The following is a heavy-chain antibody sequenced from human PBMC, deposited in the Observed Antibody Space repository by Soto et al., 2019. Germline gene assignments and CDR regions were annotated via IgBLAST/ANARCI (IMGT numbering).Heavy chain of an antibody. Sequence: GGSLRLSCAASGFTFSSYAMSWVRQAPGKGLEWVSAISGSGGSTYYADSVKGRFTISRDNSKNTLYLQMNSLRAEDTAVYYCARNPSWHDAFDIWGQGTMVPVSS. V-gene: IGHV3-23*01. CDR1: GFTFSSYA. J-gene: IGHJ3*02. CDR2: ISGSGGST. D-gene: IGHD6-13*01. CDR3: ARNPSWHDAFDI.